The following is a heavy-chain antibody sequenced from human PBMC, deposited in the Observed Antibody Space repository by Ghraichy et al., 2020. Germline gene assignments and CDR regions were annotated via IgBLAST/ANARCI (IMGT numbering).Heavy chain of an antibody. V-gene: IGHV1-69*13. CDR2: IIPIFGTA. Sequence: SVKVSCKASGGTFSSYAISWVRQAPGQGLEWMGGIIPIFGTANYAQKFQGRVTITADESTSTAYMELSSLRSEDTAVYYCASHMMSIAAADPLNPWGQGTLVTVSS. J-gene: IGHJ5*02. D-gene: IGHD6-13*01. CDR1: GGTFSSYA. CDR3: ASHMMSIAAADPLNP.